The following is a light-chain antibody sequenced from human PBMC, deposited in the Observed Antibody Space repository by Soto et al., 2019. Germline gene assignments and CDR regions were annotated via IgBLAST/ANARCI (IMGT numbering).Light chain of an antibody. CDR3: QSYDSSLSGYV. J-gene: IGLJ1*01. Sequence: QAVVTQPPSVSGAPGQRVTISCTGSSSNIGAGYDVHWYQQLPGTAPKLLIYGNSNRPSGVPDRFSGSKSGTSASLAITGLQAEDEADYYGQSYDSSLSGYVFGTGTKVTVL. CDR1: SSNIGAGYD. CDR2: GNS. V-gene: IGLV1-40*01.